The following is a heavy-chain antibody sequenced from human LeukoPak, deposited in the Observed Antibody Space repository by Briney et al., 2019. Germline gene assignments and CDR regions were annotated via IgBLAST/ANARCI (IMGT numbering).Heavy chain of an antibody. D-gene: IGHD1-1*01. CDR1: GFTFSSYA. CDR2: ISPTGYSS. CDR3: ARNMKRGVKNWNDVFDY. V-gene: IGHV3-23*01. J-gene: IGHJ4*02. Sequence: GGSLRLSCTASGFTFSSYAFTWVRQTPGKGLEWVSAISPTGYSSHYTDSVKGRFTISRDSSTNTVFLQMNSLRGEDTAVYFCARNMKRGVKNWNDVFDYWGQGTLVTVSS.